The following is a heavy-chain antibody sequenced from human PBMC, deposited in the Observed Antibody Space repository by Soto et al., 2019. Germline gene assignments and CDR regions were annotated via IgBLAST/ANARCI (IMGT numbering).Heavy chain of an antibody. CDR3: ATAYCRSDNCHFTH. Sequence: DVQLVESGGGLVKPGGSLRLSCAASGFNFHTYTMTWVRQAPGKGLEWVSYISGTSETIFYADSVKGRFTISRDNAKNSLYLQLNSLRDEETAVYYCATAYCRSDNCHFTHWGQGTLVTVSS. J-gene: IGHJ4*02. D-gene: IGHD2-21*01. CDR1: GFNFHTYT. V-gene: IGHV3-48*02. CDR2: ISGTSETI.